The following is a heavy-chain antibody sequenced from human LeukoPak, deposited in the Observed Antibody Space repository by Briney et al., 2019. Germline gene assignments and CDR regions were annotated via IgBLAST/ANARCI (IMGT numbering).Heavy chain of an antibody. CDR3: ARGTRDGYPRAFDI. Sequence: SETLSLTCTVSGGSISSYYWSWIRQPPGKGLEWIGYIYYSGSTNYNPSLKSRVTISVDTSKNQFSLKLSSVTAADTAVYYCARGTRDGYPRAFDIWGQGTMVTVSS. CDR1: GGSISSYY. CDR2: IYYSGST. D-gene: IGHD5-24*01. J-gene: IGHJ3*02. V-gene: IGHV4-59*12.